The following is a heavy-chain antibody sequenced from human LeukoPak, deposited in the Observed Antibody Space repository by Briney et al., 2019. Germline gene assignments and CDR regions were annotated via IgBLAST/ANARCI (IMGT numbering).Heavy chain of an antibody. D-gene: IGHD3-16*02. Sequence: GSLRLSCAASGFTFSDYYMSWIRQPPGKGLEWIGSIYYSGSTYYNPSLKSRVTISVDTSKNQFSLKLSSVTAADTAVYYCARLGAYDYVWGSYRYYYYYYMDVWGKGTTVTISS. CDR3: ARLGAYDYVWGSYRYYYYYYMDV. V-gene: IGHV4-39*01. CDR2: IYYSGST. CDR1: GFTFSDYY. J-gene: IGHJ6*03.